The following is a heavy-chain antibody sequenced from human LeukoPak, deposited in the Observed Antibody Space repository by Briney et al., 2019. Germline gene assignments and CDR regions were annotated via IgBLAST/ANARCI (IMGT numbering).Heavy chain of an antibody. D-gene: IGHD2-2*01. V-gene: IGHV4-39*07. J-gene: IGHJ4*02. CDR1: GGSISSSSYY. CDR3: ARLRAETPEIALGYCSSTSCYEGFFDY. Sequence: PSETLSLTCTVSGGSISSSSYYWGWIRQPPGKGLEWIGSIYYSGSTYYNPSLKSRVTISVDTSKNQFSLKLSSVTAADTAVYYCARLRAETPEIALGYCSSTSCYEGFFDYWGQGTLVTVSS. CDR2: IYYSGST.